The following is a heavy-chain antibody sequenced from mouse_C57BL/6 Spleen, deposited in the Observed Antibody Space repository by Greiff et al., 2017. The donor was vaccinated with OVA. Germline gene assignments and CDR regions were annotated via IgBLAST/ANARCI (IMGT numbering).Heavy chain of an antibody. V-gene: IGHV1-55*01. D-gene: IGHD3-1*01. Sequence: VQLQQPGAELVKPGASVKMSCKASGYTFTSYWITWVKQRPGQGLEWIGDIYPGSGSTNYNEKFKSKATLTVDTSSSTAYMQLSSLTSEDSAVYYCARRDLYLGYFDYWGQGTTLTVSS. CDR2: IYPGSGST. CDR3: ARRDLYLGYFDY. CDR1: GYTFTSYW. J-gene: IGHJ2*01.